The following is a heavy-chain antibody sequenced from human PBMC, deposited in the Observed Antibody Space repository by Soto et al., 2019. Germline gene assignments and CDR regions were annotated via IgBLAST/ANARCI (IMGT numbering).Heavy chain of an antibody. J-gene: IGHJ6*02. CDR2: INCDSGDT. D-gene: IGHD2-8*01. Sequence: QVQLVQSGAEVKKPGASLTVSCKASGYTFTAYYMHWVRQAPGQGLEWMGWINCDSGDTNYAQEFQGRVTMTRDTSINTAYMELSSLKSDDTAVYYCARDPRRNYLSDVLEGYPNGLVDYYGMNVWGRGTTVTVSS. CDR1: GYTFTAYY. CDR3: ARDPRRNYLSDVLEGYPNGLVDYYGMNV. V-gene: IGHV1-2*02.